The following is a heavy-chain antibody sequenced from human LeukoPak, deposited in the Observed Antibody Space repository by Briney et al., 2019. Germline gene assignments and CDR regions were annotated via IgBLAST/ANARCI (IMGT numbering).Heavy chain of an antibody. CDR3: ARGYYDFPY. J-gene: IGHJ4*02. V-gene: IGHV4-34*01. Sequence: PSETLSLTCAVYGGSISGNYWSWIRQPPGKGLEWIGEINHSGSTNYNPSLKSRVTISVDTSKNQFSLKLSSVTAADTAVYYCARGYYDFPYWGQGTLVTVSS. CDR2: INHSGST. D-gene: IGHD3-3*01. CDR1: GGSISGNY.